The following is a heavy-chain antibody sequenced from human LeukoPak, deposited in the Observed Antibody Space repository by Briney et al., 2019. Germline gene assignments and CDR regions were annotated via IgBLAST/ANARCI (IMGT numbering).Heavy chain of an antibody. CDR2: SYYSGST. Sequence: SETLSLTCTVSGGSISSYYWSWIRQPPRKGLEWSGYSYYSGSTNYNPSLKSRITISVGTSKNQFSLKLSSVTAADAAVYYCARSQGRRFLPTPPYMDVWGKGTTVTVSS. J-gene: IGHJ6*03. D-gene: IGHD1-26*01. CDR1: GGSISSYY. V-gene: IGHV4-59*08. CDR3: ARSQGRRFLPTPPYMDV.